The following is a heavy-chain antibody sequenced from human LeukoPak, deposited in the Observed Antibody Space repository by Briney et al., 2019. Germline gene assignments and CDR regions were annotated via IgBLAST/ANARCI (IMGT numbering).Heavy chain of an antibody. CDR3: ARGLLGEWSPLDYYYGMDV. Sequence: GGSLRLSCAASGFTFSSYWMSWVRQAPGKGLEWVANIKQDGSEKYYVDSVKGRFTISRDNAKNSLYLQMNSLRAEDTAVYYCARGLLGEWSPLDYYYGMDVWGQGTTVTVSS. J-gene: IGHJ6*02. CDR2: IKQDGSEK. V-gene: IGHV3-7*01. D-gene: IGHD3-10*01. CDR1: GFTFSSYW.